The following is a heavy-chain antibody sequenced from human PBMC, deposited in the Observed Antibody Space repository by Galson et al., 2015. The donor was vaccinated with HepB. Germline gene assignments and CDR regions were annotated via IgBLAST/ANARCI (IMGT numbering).Heavy chain of an antibody. J-gene: IGHJ4*02. D-gene: IGHD1-14*01. CDR2: ISYSGST. V-gene: IGHV4-59*08. CDR1: GGSIISHY. Sequence: SETLSLTCTVSGGSIISHYWSWIRQPPGKELEWVGYISYSGSTNYNPSLKSRVTISVDTSKNQFSLKLTSVTAADTAMYYCATSAGPTIGTFNYWGQGTLVTVSS. CDR3: ATSAGPTIGTFNY.